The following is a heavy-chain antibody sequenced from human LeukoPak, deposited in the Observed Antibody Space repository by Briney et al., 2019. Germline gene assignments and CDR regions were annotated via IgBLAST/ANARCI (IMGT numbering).Heavy chain of an antibody. CDR3: ARGGHYGSGSRFEY. J-gene: IGHJ4*02. V-gene: IGHV3-23*01. CDR1: GFTFSSYA. Sequence: PGGSLRLSCAASGFTFSSYAMSWVRQAPGKGLEWVSSISGSGGRTYYADSVKGRFTISRDNAKNSLYLQMNSPRAEDTAVYYCARGGHYGSGSRFEYWGQGTLVTVSS. CDR2: ISGSGGRT. D-gene: IGHD3-10*01.